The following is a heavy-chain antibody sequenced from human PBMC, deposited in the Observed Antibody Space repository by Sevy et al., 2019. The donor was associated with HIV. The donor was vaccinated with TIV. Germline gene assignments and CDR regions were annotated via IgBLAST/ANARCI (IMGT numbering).Heavy chain of an antibody. CDR2: ISYDGSNK. D-gene: IGHD7-27*01. V-gene: IGHV3-30-3*01. CDR1: GFTFSSYA. J-gene: IGHJ3*02. CDR3: ARDNSGGGDDAFDI. Sequence: GGSLRLSCAASGFTFSSYAMHWVRQALGKGLEWVAVISYDGSNKYYADSVKGRFTISRDNSKNRLYLQMNSLRAEDTAVYYCARDNSGGGDDAFDIWGQGTMVTVSS.